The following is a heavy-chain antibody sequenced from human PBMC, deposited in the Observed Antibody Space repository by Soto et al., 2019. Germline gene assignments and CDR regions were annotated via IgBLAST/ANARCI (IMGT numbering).Heavy chain of an antibody. CDR1: GFTFSSYS. J-gene: IGHJ4*02. CDR3: ARDLSSIAARMVFDY. CDR2: ISSSSSTI. Sequence: GGSLRLSCAASGFTFSSYSMNWVRQAPGKGLEWVSYISSSSSTIYYADSVKGRFTISRDNAKNSLYLQMNSLRAEDTAVYYCARDLSSIAARMVFDYWGQGTLVTVSS. V-gene: IGHV3-48*01. D-gene: IGHD6-6*01.